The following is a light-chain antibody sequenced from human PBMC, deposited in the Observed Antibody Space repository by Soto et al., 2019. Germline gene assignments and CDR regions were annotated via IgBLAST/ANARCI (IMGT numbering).Light chain of an antibody. CDR3: QQYNTYSWT. Sequence: ESQMTQAPSILSASVGDRVAITCRASQTINTWLAWYQLKPGKAPKLLISDASTLESGVPSRYGGSGSGTEFTLTISSLQPDDFATYYCQQYNTYSWTFGQGTKVDIK. J-gene: IGKJ1*01. CDR1: QTINTW. CDR2: DAS. V-gene: IGKV1-5*01.